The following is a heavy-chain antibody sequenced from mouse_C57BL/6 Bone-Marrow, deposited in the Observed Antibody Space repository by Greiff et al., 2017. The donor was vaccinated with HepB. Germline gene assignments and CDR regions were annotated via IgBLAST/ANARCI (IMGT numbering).Heavy chain of an antibody. J-gene: IGHJ4*01. Sequence: VQRVESGPELVKPGASVKISCKASGYAFSSSWMNWVKQRPGKGLEWIGRIYPGDGDTNYNGKFKGKATLTADKSSSTAYMQLSSLTSEDSAVYFCAREGPPWGQGTSVTVSS. V-gene: IGHV1-82*01. CDR1: GYAFSSSW. CDR2: IYPGDGDT. D-gene: IGHD3-3*01. CDR3: AREGPP.